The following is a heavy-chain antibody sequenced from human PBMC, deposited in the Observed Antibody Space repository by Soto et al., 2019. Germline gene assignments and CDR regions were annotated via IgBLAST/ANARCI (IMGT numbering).Heavy chain of an antibody. CDR1: GFTFNTFS. V-gene: IGHV3-33*01. J-gene: IGHJ4*02. D-gene: IGHD4-17*01. CDR3: ARAGGTTVNGLLHFDS. CDR2: IWYDGTQK. Sequence: QVQLEESGGGVVQPGRSLRLSCEASGFTFNTFSMHWVRQPPGKGLEWLAAIWYDGTQKYYADSVKGRFIISRDNSKKTLYLEMNSLRAEDTAVYYCARAGGTTVNGLLHFDSWGQVTLVTVSS.